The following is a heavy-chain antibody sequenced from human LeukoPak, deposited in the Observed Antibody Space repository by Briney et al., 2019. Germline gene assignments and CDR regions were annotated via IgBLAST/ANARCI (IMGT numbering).Heavy chain of an antibody. V-gene: IGHV3-30*02. CDR1: GFTFSSYG. D-gene: IGHD6-19*01. CDR2: IRYDGSNK. J-gene: IGHJ6*03. Sequence: PGGSLRLSCAASGFTFSSYGMHWVRQAPGKGLEWVAFIRYDGSNKYYADPVKGRFTISRDNSKNTLYLQMNSLRAEDTAVYYCAKDEYSSGIYYYYYMDVWGKGTTVTISS. CDR3: AKDEYSSGIYYYYYMDV.